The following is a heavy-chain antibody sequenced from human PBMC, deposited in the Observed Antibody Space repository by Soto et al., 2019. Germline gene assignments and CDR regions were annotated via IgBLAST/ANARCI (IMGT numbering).Heavy chain of an antibody. Sequence: SETLSLTCSVSGGSINSGDDYWSWIRQPPGKGLEWIGYIYDTGGSTDYNPSLKNRVTISVDTSRNQFSLKLSSVTAADTAVYYCDSRGYITSSFGYWGQGALVTVSS. CDR1: GGSINSGDDY. CDR3: DSRGYITSSFGY. J-gene: IGHJ4*02. V-gene: IGHV4-30-4*01. CDR2: IYDTGGST. D-gene: IGHD6-6*01.